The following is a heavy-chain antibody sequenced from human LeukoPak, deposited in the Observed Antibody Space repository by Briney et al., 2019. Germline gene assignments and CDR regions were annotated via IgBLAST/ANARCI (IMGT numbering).Heavy chain of an antibody. D-gene: IGHD1-1*01. CDR3: ARGYFPYMDV. CDR2: IYYSGST. J-gene: IGHJ6*03. V-gene: IGHV4-59*01. CDR1: GDSISSYY. Sequence: TSETLSLTCTVSGDSISSYYWSWIRQPPGKGLEWIGHIYYSGSTNYNPSLKSRVTISIDTSKNQFSLKLSSVTAADTAVYYCARGYFPYMDVRGKGTTVTVSS.